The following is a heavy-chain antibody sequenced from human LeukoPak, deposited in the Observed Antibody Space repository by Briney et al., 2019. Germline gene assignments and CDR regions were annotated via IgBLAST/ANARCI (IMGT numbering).Heavy chain of an antibody. D-gene: IGHD2-15*01. J-gene: IGHJ5*02. CDR1: GGSISSSKYY. Sequence: SETLSLTCTVSGGSISSSKYYWGWIRQPPGKGLEWIGTIFNSGSTHYNPSLKSRVTISVDTSKNQFSLKLSSVTAADTAVYYCARLIMSGYCSGGSCYYWFDPWGQGTLVTVSS. V-gene: IGHV4-39*01. CDR3: ARLIMSGYCSGGSCYYWFDP. CDR2: IFNSGST.